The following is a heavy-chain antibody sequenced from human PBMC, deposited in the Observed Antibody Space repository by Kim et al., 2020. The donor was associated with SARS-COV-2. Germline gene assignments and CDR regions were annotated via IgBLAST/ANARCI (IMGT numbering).Heavy chain of an antibody. CDR2: ISSSSSYT. D-gene: IGHD3-3*01. Sequence: GGSLRLSCAASGFTFSDYYMSWIRQAPGKGLEWVSYISSSSSYTNYADSVKGRFTISRDNAKNSLYLQMNSLRAEDTAVYYCASYPYYDFWSGYYTVDVWGQGTTVTGAS. J-gene: IGHJ6*02. CDR3: ASYPYYDFWSGYYTVDV. CDR1: GFTFSDYY. V-gene: IGHV3-11*03.